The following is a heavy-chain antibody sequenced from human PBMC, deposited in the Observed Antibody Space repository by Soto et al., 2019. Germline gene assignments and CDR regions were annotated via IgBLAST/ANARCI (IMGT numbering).Heavy chain of an antibody. CDR1: GGSISSSSYY. CDR3: ARPVGATSYFDY. CDR2: IYYSGST. J-gene: IGHJ4*02. Sequence: LSLTCTVSGGSISSSSYYWGWIRQPPGKGLGWIGSIYYSGSTYYNPSLKSRVTISVDTSKNQFSLKLSSVTAADTAVYYCARPVGATSYFDYWGQGTLVTVSS. V-gene: IGHV4-39*01. D-gene: IGHD1-26*01.